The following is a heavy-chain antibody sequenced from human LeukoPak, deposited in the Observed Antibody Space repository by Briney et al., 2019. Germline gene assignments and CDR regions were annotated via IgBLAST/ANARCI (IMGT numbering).Heavy chain of an antibody. CDR3: ARGAGGATIDY. V-gene: IGHV1-8*02. CDR1: GYTFTGYY. D-gene: IGHD5-24*01. CDR2: INPNSGNT. Sequence: ASVKVSCKASGYTFTGYYMHWVRQAPGQGLEWMGRINPNSGNTGYAQKFQGRVTMTRNTSISTAYMELSSLRSEDTAVYYCARGAGGATIDYWGQGTLVTVSS. J-gene: IGHJ4*02.